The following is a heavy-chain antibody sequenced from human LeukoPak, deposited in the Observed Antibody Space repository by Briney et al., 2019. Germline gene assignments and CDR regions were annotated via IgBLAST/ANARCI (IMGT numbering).Heavy chain of an antibody. D-gene: IGHD2-2*01. V-gene: IGHV3-23*01. CDR1: GFTSSDYT. J-gene: IGHJ4*02. CDR2: ISVSDDST. CDR3: ARDRYCVSTNCPYDY. Sequence: PGGSLRLSCAASGFTSSDYTMNWVRQSPGQGLDLVSVISVSDDSTYYADSVKGRFTISRDTSKNMLYLQMNSLRAADTAVYYCARDRYCVSTNCPYDYWGQGTPVTVSS.